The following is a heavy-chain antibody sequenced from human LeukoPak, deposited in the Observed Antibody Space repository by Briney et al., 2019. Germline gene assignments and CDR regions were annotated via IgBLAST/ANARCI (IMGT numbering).Heavy chain of an antibody. Sequence: GSSVKVSCKASGGTFSSYAISWVRQAPGQGLEWMGRIIPILGIANYAQKFQGRVTITADKSTSTAYMELSSLRSEDTAVYYCAIPPLGHNSSPFDYWGQGTLVTVSS. V-gene: IGHV1-69*04. D-gene: IGHD6-13*01. J-gene: IGHJ4*02. CDR1: GGTFSSYA. CDR3: AIPPLGHNSSPFDY. CDR2: IIPILGIA.